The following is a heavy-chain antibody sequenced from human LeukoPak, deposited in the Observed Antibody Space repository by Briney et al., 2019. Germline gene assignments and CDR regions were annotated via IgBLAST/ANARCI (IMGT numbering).Heavy chain of an antibody. Sequence: KPSETLSLTCAVSGYSISSGYYWGWIRQPPGKGLEWIGSIYHSGSTYYNPSLKSRVTISVDTSKNQFSLKLSSVTAADTAVYYCARIEYNFDYWGRGTLVTVSS. CDR2: IYHSGST. CDR1: GYSISSGYY. J-gene: IGHJ4*02. V-gene: IGHV4-38-2*01. D-gene: IGHD6-6*01. CDR3: ARIEYNFDY.